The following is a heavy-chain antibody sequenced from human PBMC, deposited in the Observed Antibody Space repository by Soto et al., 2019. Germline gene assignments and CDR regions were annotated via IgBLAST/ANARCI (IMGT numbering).Heavy chain of an antibody. CDR2: INHSGTI. Sequence: PSETLSLTCAVYGGSFSGYYWTWIRQPPGKGLEWIGEINHSGTINFNPSLKSRLTISLDTSKKHFSLKLSSVTDADTAAYYCARADRTLVTSYSLDVWGQVTTVIAS. J-gene: IGHJ6*02. V-gene: IGHV4-34*01. D-gene: IGHD2-21*02. CDR1: GGSFSGYY. CDR3: ARADRTLVTSYSLDV.